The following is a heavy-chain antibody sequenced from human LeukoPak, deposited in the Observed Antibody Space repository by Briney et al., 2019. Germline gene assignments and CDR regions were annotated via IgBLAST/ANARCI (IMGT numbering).Heavy chain of an antibody. CDR2: ISGSGGST. D-gene: IGHD1-1*01. CDR3: TRVRYIRGPDHFYMDV. Sequence: GGSLRLSCAASGFTFSSYAMIWVRQAPGKGLEWVSAISGSGGSTYYADSVKGRFTISRDNSKNTLYLQMNSLRTEDTAVYYCTRVRYIRGPDHFYMDVWGKGTTVTISS. J-gene: IGHJ6*03. V-gene: IGHV3-23*01. CDR1: GFTFSSYA.